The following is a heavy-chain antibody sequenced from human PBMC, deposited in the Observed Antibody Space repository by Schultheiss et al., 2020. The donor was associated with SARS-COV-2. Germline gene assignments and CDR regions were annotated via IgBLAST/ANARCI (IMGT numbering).Heavy chain of an antibody. Sequence: ASVKVSCKTSGYTFTSHGISWVRQAPGQGLEWLGWMNAYNGGTNYAQRFQGRVTMTTDTSSSTAYLELRSLRPDDTAVYYCARDSGRQLGVWGQGTKVTVSS. CDR3: ARDSGRQLGV. V-gene: IGHV1-18*04. D-gene: IGHD3-10*01. J-gene: IGHJ6*02. CDR1: GYTFTSHG. CDR2: MNAYNGGT.